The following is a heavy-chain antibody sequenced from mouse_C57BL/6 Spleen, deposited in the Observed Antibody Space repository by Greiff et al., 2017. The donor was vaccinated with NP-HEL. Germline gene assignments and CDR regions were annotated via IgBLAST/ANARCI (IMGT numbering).Heavy chain of an antibody. V-gene: IGHV5-6*02. CDR3: ARSYGYDPHWYFDV. Sequence: DVKLVESGGDLVKPGGSLKLSCAASGFTFSSYGMSWVRQTPDKRLEWVATISSGGSYTYYPDSVKGRFTISRDNAKNTLYLQMSSLKSEDTAMYYCARSYGYDPHWYFDVWGTGTTVTVSS. CDR2: ISSGGSYT. D-gene: IGHD2-2*01. J-gene: IGHJ1*03. CDR1: GFTFSSYG.